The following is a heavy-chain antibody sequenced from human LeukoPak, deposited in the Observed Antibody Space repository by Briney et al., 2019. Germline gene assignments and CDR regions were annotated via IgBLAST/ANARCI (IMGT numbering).Heavy chain of an antibody. CDR1: GYTFTGYH. CDR2: INPQSGGT. J-gene: IGHJ6*02. V-gene: IGHV1-2*02. Sequence: ASVKVSCKASGYTFTGYHMHWVRQATGQGLEWMGWINPQSGGTKFAQQFQGRVPMTRDTSISTAYMELRRLKSDDTAVYFCGRGSVAVNYYGMDVWGQGTTVTVSS. CDR3: GRGSVAVNYYGMDV. D-gene: IGHD6-19*01.